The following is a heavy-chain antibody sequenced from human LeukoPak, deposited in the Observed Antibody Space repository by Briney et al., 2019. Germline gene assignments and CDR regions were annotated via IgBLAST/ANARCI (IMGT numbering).Heavy chain of an antibody. V-gene: IGHV3-23*01. CDR2: ISGSGGST. D-gene: IGHD5-12*01. Sequence: GGSLRLSCAASGFTFSSYAMSWVRQAPGKGLEWVSAISGSGGSTYYADSVKGRFTISRDNSKNKLYLQMNSLRAEDTAVYYCAKDLGYSGYDLTGYWGQGTLVTVSS. CDR3: AKDLGYSGYDLTGY. J-gene: IGHJ4*02. CDR1: GFTFSSYA.